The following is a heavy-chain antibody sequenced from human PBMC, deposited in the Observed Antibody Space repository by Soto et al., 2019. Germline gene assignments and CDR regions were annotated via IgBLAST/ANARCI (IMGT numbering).Heavy chain of an antibody. CDR2: IYYTGNT. V-gene: IGHV4-39*01. Sequence: PSETLSLTCTVSGDSITNNNYHWGWLRQPPGKGLEWIGSIYYTGNTYYNPSLKSRVSISADTSRNQFSLRLSSVTAADTAMYFCARHRSSGYYSALDCWGQGTLVTVSS. D-gene: IGHD6-19*01. CDR1: GDSITNNNYH. CDR3: ARHRSSGYYSALDC. J-gene: IGHJ1*01.